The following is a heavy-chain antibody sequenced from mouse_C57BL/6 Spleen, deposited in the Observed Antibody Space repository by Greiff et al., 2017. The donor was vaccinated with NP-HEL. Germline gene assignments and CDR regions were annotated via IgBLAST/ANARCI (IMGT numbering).Heavy chain of an antibody. CDR3: AREGYYYGSSKAWFAY. CDR2: ISDGGSYT. D-gene: IGHD1-1*01. V-gene: IGHV5-4*01. J-gene: IGHJ3*01. Sequence: EVQLVESGGGLVKPGGSLKLSCAASGFTFSSYAMSWVRQTPEKRLEWVATISDGGSYTYYPDNVKGRFTISRDNAKNNLYLQMSHLKSEDTAMYYCAREGYYYGSSKAWFAYWGQGTLVTVSA. CDR1: GFTFSSYA.